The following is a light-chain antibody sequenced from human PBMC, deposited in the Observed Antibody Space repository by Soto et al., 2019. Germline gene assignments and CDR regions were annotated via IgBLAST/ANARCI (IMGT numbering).Light chain of an antibody. CDR1: NIGSIN. CDR3: QVWDSGSDHPGGA. V-gene: IGLV3-21*02. CDR2: DDS. J-gene: IGLJ3*02. Sequence: SYELTQPPSVSVAPGQTARIPCGENNIGSINVHWYQQKPGQAPVLVVFDDSLRPSGIPARFSGSNSGNTATLIISRVEAGDEADYYCQVWDSGSDHPGGAFGGGTQLTVL.